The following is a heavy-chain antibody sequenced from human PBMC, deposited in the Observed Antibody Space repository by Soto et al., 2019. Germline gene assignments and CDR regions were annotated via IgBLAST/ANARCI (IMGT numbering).Heavy chain of an antibody. CDR2: INAGNGNT. D-gene: IGHD3-22*01. CDR3: ARGRYYYDSSGSWFDP. J-gene: IGHJ5*02. V-gene: IGHV1-3*01. CDR1: GYTFTSYA. Sequence: ASVKVSSKASGYTFTSYALHWVRQAPGQRLEWMGWINAGNGNTKYSQKFQGRVTITRDTSASTAYMELSSLRSEDTAVYYCARGRYYYDSSGSWFDPWGQGTLVTVS.